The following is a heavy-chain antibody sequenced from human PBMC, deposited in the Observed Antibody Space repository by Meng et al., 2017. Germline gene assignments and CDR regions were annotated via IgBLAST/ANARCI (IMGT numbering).Heavy chain of an antibody. D-gene: IGHD7-27*01. CDR1: GGSFSGYY. J-gene: IGHJ4*02. CDR3: ARIGDWGSTRYFDY. CDR2: INHSGST. Sequence: QGQLQQWGAGLLKPSETLSLTCAVYGGSFSGYYWSWIRQPPGKGLEWIGEINHSGSTNYNPSLKSRVTISVDKSKNQFSLKLSSVTAADTAVYYCARIGDWGSTRYFDYWGQGTLVTVSS. V-gene: IGHV4-34*01.